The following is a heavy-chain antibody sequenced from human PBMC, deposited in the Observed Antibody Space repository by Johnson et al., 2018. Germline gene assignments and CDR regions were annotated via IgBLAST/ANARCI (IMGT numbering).Heavy chain of an antibody. CDR3: GRADAGSNPYYGLGAFEV. D-gene: IGHD3-16*01. CDR1: GGTFSSYP. V-gene: IGHV1-69*12. Sequence: QVQLVQSGAEVKKPMSSVRLSCKTAGGTFSSYPINWVRQAPGQGLEWMGGIIPIVGTRNYEQKFQGRATITADESTSTVYMELRRLGSKDTAVHYCGRADAGSNPYYGLGAFEVWGQGTMVTVSS. CDR2: IIPIVGTR. J-gene: IGHJ3*01.